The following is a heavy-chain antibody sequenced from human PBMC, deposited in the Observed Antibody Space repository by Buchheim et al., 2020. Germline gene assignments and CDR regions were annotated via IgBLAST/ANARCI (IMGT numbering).Heavy chain of an antibody. CDR2: ISHTGNN. CDR3: ASLGLSVPGAP. Sequence: QVQLQESGQGLVKPSGTLSPTCTVPGGSISSGYWWTWVRQPQGKGLEWIGQISHTGNNNYNPSLKSRVAISLEKSKNHFYLNLSSVTAADTAVYYCASLGLSVPGAPWGQGTL. V-gene: IGHV4-4*02. CDR1: GGSISSGYW. D-gene: IGHD6-19*01. J-gene: IGHJ5*02.